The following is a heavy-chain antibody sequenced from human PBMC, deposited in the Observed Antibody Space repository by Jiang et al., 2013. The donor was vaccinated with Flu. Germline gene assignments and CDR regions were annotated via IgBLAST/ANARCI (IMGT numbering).Heavy chain of an antibody. Sequence: GSGLVKPSETLSLTCTVSGGSISSYYWSWIRQPPGKGLEWIGYIYYSGSTNYNPSLKSRVTISVDTSKNQFSLKLSSVTAADTAVYYCASRPWGYDSSGRDAFDIWGQGTMVTVSS. D-gene: IGHD3-22*01. V-gene: IGHV4-59*08. CDR2: IYYSGST. CDR3: ASRPWGYDSSGRDAFDI. J-gene: IGHJ3*02. CDR1: GGSISSYY.